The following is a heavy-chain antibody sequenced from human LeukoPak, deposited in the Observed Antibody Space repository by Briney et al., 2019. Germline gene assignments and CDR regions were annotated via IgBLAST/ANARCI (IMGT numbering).Heavy chain of an antibody. V-gene: IGHV1-18*04. Sequence: WASVKVSCKASGYTFTSYGISWARQAPGQGLEWMGWISAYNGNTNYAQKLQGRVTMTTDTSTSTAYMELRSLRSDDTAVYYCARVWAAAGFDYWGQGTLVTVSS. D-gene: IGHD6-13*01. CDR3: ARVWAAAGFDY. CDR1: GYTFTSYG. CDR2: ISAYNGNT. J-gene: IGHJ4*02.